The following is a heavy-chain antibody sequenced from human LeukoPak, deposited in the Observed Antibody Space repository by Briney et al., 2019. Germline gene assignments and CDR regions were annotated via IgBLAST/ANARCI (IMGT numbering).Heavy chain of an antibody. Sequence: PSETLSLTCTVAGGSISSYYWSWIRQPPGKGLEWIGYIYYSGSTNYNPSLKSRVTISIDTSKNQFSLKLSSVTAADTAVYYCARVIVVPAALAEYYFDYWGQGTLVTVSS. V-gene: IGHV4-59*01. J-gene: IGHJ4*02. CDR3: ARVIVVPAALAEYYFDY. CDR2: IYYSGST. D-gene: IGHD2-2*01. CDR1: GGSISSYY.